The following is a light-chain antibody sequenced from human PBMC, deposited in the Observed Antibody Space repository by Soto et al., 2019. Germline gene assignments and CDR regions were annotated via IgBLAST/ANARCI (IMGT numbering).Light chain of an antibody. V-gene: IGKV3-15*01. J-gene: IGKJ2*01. Sequence: EIVMTQSPGTLSVSPGERATLSCRASQSVSSSLAWYQQRPDQAPRLLIYGASTRATGVPARFSGSGSGTEFTLTITSLQSEDFAVYYCQQYNNWPPYTFGQGTKLQIK. CDR3: QQYNNWPPYT. CDR2: GAS. CDR1: QSVSSS.